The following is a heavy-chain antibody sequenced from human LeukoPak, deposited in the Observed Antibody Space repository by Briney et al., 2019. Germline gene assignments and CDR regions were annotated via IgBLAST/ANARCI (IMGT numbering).Heavy chain of an antibody. V-gene: IGHV3-7*03. CDR1: GFTFSSYW. CDR3: ARGYYFDY. Sequence: GGSLRLSCAASGFTFSSYWMSWVRQAPGKGLEWVANIKQDGSEKYYADSVKGRFTISRDNSKNTLNLQMNSLRAEDTALYYCARGYYFDYWGQGTLVTVSS. J-gene: IGHJ4*02. CDR2: IKQDGSEK.